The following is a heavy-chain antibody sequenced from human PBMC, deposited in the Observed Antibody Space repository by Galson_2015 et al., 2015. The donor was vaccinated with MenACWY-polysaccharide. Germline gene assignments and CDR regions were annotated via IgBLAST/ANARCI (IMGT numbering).Heavy chain of an antibody. D-gene: IGHD3-10*01. V-gene: IGHV3-7*03. CDR3: ASQTWTGYFDY. Sequence: SLRLSCAAPGFTFSNYWMSWVRQAPGKGLEWVANIKQDGSEKYYVDSVKGRFTISRDNAKTSLYLQMNSLRAEDTAMYYCASQTWTGYFDYWGQGILVTVSS. J-gene: IGHJ4*02. CDR2: IKQDGSEK. CDR1: GFTFSNYW.